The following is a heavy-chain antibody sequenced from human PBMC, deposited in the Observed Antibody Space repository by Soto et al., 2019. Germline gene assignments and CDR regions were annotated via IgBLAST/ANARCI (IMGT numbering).Heavy chain of an antibody. CDR2: IIPIFGTA. CDR1: GGTFSSYA. J-gene: IGHJ5*02. V-gene: IGHV1-69*13. D-gene: IGHD3-22*01. Sequence: SVKVSCKASGGTFSSYAISWVRQAPGQGLEWMGGIIPIFGTANYAQKFLGRVTITADESTSTAYMELSSLRSEDTAVYYCARVRQYYYDSSGYYVLPFDPWGQGTLVTVSS. CDR3: ARVRQYYYDSSGYYVLPFDP.